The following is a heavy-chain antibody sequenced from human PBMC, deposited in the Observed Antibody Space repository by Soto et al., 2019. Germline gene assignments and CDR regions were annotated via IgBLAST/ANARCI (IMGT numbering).Heavy chain of an antibody. CDR3: ARASMVRGVIIYFDY. D-gene: IGHD3-10*01. CDR2: IYHSGST. Sequence: SETLSLTCAVSGGSISSSNWWNWVRQPPGKGLEWIGEIYHSGSTNYNPSLKSRVTISVDKSKNQFSLKLSSVTAADTAVYYCARASMVRGVIIYFDYWRQGTLVTVSS. J-gene: IGHJ4*02. V-gene: IGHV4-4*02. CDR1: GGSISSSNW.